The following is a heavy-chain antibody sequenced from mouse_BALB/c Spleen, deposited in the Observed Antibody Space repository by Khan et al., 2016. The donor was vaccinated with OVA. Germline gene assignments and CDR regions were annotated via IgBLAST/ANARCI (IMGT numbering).Heavy chain of an antibody. CDR2: IWWTDDK. CDR1: GFSLSTYGIG. V-gene: IGHV8-8*01. D-gene: IGHD2-14*01. Sequence: QVTLKESGPGILQPSQTLSLTCSFSGFSLSTYGIGVGWIRQPSGKGLEWLAHIWWTDDKYYNTAMKSRLTNSKDTSNNQVFLKIANLDTPAPATYYCARIALSRYDCFVYWGHGTTLTVSS. CDR3: ARIALSRYDCFVY. J-gene: IGHJ2*01.